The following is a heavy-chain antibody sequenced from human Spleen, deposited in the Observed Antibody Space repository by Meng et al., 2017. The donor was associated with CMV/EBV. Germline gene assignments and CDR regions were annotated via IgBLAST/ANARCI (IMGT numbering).Heavy chain of an antibody. J-gene: IGHJ4*02. CDR3: ARIGIVGANATFLDY. CDR1: GFTFSSYS. Sequence: GGSLRLSCAASGFTFSSYSMNWVRQAPGKGLEWVSYISSSSSTIYYADSVKGRFTISRDNAKNSLYLQMNSLRAEDTAVYYCARIGIVGANATFLDYWGQGTLVTVSS. D-gene: IGHD1-26*01. CDR2: ISSSSSTI. V-gene: IGHV3-48*04.